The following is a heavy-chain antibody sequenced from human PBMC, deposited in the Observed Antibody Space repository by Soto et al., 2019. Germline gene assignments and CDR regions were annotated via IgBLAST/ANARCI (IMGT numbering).Heavy chain of an antibody. V-gene: IGHV4-31*03. J-gene: IGHJ6*02. D-gene: IGHD1-7*01. CDR1: GGSISSGGYY. CDR3: ARTRTGTTTMDV. Sequence: SETLSLTCTVSGGSISSGGYYGRWIRQHPGKGLEWIGYIYYSGSTYYNPSLKSRVTISVDTSKNQFSLKLSSVTAADTAVYYCARTRTGTTTMDVWGQGTTVTVSS. CDR2: IYYSGST.